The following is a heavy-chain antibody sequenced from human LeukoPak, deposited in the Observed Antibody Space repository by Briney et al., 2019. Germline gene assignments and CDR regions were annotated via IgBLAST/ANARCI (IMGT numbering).Heavy chain of an antibody. CDR2: ISSSSSTI. Sequence: PGGSLRLSCAASEFSVGSNYMTWVRQAPGKGLEWVSYISSSSSTIYYADSVKGRFTISRDNAKNSLYLQMNSLRAEDTAVYYCTYSSSWYYYYYMDVWGKGTTVTVSS. CDR3: TYSSSWYYYYYMDV. J-gene: IGHJ6*03. V-gene: IGHV3-48*01. CDR1: EFSVGSNY. D-gene: IGHD6-13*01.